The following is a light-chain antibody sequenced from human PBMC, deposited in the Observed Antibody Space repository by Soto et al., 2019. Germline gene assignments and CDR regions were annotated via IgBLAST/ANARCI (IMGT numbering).Light chain of an antibody. J-gene: IGLJ3*02. CDR3: LLSYSSTREVV. V-gene: IGLV7-46*01. Sequence: QTVVTQEASLTVSPGETVTLTCGSSTGPVTSGHYPYWFQQRPGQAPRSLIYDANNKQSWTPARFSDSLLGGKAALTLSDAQPEEEADYYWLLSYSSTREVVFGGGTKVTVL. CDR1: TGPVTSGHY. CDR2: DAN.